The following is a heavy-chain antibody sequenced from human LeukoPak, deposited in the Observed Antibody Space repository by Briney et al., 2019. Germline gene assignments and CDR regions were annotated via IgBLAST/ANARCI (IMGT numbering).Heavy chain of an antibody. D-gene: IGHD3-3*01. Sequence: SETLSLTCTVSGGSISSYYWSWIRQPPGKGLEWIGYIYHQAGTEYNPSLKNRVAISVDTSKNQFSLKLSSVTAADTAVYYCAKIKTTFGVVTHAFDIWGQGTIVTVSP. J-gene: IGHJ3*02. V-gene: IGHV4-59*01. CDR1: GGSISSYY. CDR2: IYHQAGT. CDR3: AKIKTTFGVVTHAFDI.